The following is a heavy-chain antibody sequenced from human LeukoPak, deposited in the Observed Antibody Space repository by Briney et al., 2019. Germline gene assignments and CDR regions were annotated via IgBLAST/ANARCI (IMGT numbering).Heavy chain of an antibody. J-gene: IGHJ6*02. V-gene: IGHV1-69*01. Sequence: GASVKVSCKASGGTFSSYAISWVRQAPGQGLEWMGGIIPIFGTANYAQKFQGRVTITADESTSTAYMELSSLRSEDKAVYYCAKNLGAAYYYYGMDVWGQGTTVTVSS. CDR1: GGTFSSYA. CDR3: AKNLGAAYYYYGMDV. CDR2: IIPIFGTA. D-gene: IGHD1-26*01.